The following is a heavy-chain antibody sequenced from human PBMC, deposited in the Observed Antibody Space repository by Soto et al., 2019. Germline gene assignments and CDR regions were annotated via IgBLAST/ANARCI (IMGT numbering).Heavy chain of an antibody. CDR1: RFSFIYYE. V-gene: IGHV3-48*03. D-gene: IGHD2-15*01. J-gene: IGHJ6*02. CDR3: ARDLRHSRLPGLDV. CDR2: INSGGSVA. Sequence: PWGSLRLSCSASRFSFIYYEMIFFRQSPGKGLEWVSYINSGGSVAYYADSAKGRFTISRDNAKNTLYLQMNGLRSEDTAVYYCARDLRHSRLPGLDVWGQGTTVTVSS.